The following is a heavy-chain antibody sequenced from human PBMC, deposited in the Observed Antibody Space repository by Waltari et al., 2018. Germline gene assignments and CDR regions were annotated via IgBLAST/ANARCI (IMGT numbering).Heavy chain of an antibody. V-gene: IGHV3-21*01. CDR1: GFTFSGYS. D-gene: IGHD3-16*01. CDR3: ARDRRGYFDY. Sequence: EVQLVESGGGLVKPGGSLRLSCEASGFTFSGYSMNWVRQAPGKGLEWVSSSSGDSRFIYYADSVNGRFTSSSDDAKNSLYLQMNSLRVEDTAVYYCARDRRGYFDYWGPGTLVSVSS. CDR2: SSGDSRFI. J-gene: IGHJ4*02.